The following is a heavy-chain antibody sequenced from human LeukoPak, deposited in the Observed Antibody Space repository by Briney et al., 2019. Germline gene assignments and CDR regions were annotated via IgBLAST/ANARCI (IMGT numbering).Heavy chain of an antibody. D-gene: IGHD6-13*01. Sequence: GGPLRLSCAASGVAVRTSYMIWVRQAPGKGLEWVSVIYGEGNTYYADSVKGRFTISRDDSKNTLSLQMTSLRAADTAIYYCARDSTTWSRAGYWGQGTLVTVSS. J-gene: IGHJ4*02. V-gene: IGHV3-53*01. CDR3: ARDSTTWSRAGY. CDR1: GVAVRTSY. CDR2: IYGEGNT.